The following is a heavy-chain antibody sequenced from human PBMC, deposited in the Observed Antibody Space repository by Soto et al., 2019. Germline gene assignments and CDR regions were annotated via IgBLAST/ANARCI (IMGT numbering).Heavy chain of an antibody. CDR2: LTGSGDDT. Sequence: GGSLRLSCVASGFSFSPYDRNWVRQAPGKGLEWVAGLTGSGDDTYYADSVKGRFTISRVNSKNILYLQMNNLRVDDTALYYCVRERKGYFDPWGQGTLVTVYS. J-gene: IGHJ5*02. D-gene: IGHD2-2*01. V-gene: IGHV3-23*01. CDR1: GFSFSPYD. CDR3: VRERKGYFDP.